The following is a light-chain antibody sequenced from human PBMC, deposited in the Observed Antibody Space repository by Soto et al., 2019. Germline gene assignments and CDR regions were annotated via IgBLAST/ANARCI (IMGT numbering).Light chain of an antibody. Sequence: EIVLTQSRATLSLSPGERSTLSCRASQSVSSYVAWFQHKPGQAPRLVISDASNRATVIPARFSGSWSGTDFTLTISGLEPEYFAVYNCQQRSNWPRTFGQRTMVDIK. J-gene: IGKJ1*01. CDR3: QQRSNWPRT. V-gene: IGKV3-11*01. CDR2: DAS. CDR1: QSVSSY.